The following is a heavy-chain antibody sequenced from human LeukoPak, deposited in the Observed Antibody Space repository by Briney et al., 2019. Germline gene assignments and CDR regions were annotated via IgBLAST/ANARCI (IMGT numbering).Heavy chain of an antibody. CDR1: GFPFSSYA. V-gene: IGHV3-30*02. D-gene: IGHD1-1*01. Sequence: GGSLRLSCAAYGFPFSSYAMHWVRQAPGKGLEWVAFIRYDGSNKYYADSVKGRFTISRDNPKNTLYLQMNSLRAEDTAVYYCAKFSGTIETIVYWGQGTLVTVSS. J-gene: IGHJ4*02. CDR2: IRYDGSNK. CDR3: AKFSGTIETIVY.